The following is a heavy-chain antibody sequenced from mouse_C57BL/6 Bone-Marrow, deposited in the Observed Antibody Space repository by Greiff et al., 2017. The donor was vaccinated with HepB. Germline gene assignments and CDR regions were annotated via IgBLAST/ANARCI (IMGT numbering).Heavy chain of an antibody. Sequence: QVHVKQPGAELVKPGASVKLSCKASGYTFTSYWMQWVKQRPGQGLEWIGEIDPSDSYTNYNQKFKGKATLTVDTSSSTAYMQLSSLTSEDSAVYYCARDYGSSFPFAYWGQGTLVTVSA. CDR2: IDPSDSYT. CDR1: GYTFTSYW. V-gene: IGHV1-50*01. D-gene: IGHD1-1*01. J-gene: IGHJ3*01. CDR3: ARDYGSSFPFAY.